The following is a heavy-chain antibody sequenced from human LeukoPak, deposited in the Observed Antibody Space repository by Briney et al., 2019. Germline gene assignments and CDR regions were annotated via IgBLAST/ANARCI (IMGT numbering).Heavy chain of an antibody. V-gene: IGHV1-69*01. CDR2: IIPIFGTA. CDR3: ARAGGVPYFDWLGAFDI. CDR1: GGTFSSYA. Sequence: GSSVKVSCKASGGTFSSYAISWVRQAPGQGLEWMGGIIPIFGTANYAQKFQGRVTITADESTSTAYMELSSLRSEDTAVYYCARAGGVPYFDWLGAFDIWGQGTMVTVSS. D-gene: IGHD3-9*01. J-gene: IGHJ3*02.